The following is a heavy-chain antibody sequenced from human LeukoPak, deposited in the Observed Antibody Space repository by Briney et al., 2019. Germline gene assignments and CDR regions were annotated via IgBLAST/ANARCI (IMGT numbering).Heavy chain of an antibody. Sequence: SETLSLTCAVSGYSTSSGYYWGWIRQPPGKGLEWIGSIYHSGSTYYNPSLKSRVTISVDTSKNQFSLKLSSVTAADTAVYYCARSYYDFWSGYYTHYFDYWGQGTLVTVSS. CDR3: ARSYYDFWSGYYTHYFDY. V-gene: IGHV4-38-2*01. CDR1: GYSTSSGYY. J-gene: IGHJ4*02. D-gene: IGHD3-3*01. CDR2: IYHSGST.